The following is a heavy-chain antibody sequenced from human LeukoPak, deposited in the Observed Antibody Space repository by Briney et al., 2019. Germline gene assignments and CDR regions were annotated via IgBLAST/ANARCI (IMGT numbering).Heavy chain of an antibody. CDR1: GFTFSGYA. Sequence: GRSLRLSCTASGFTFSGYAMTWVRQAPGKGLEWVGFIRSKAYGGTTEYAASVKGRFTLSRDDSKSIAYLQMNSLKTEDTAVYYCTRAIEGAFDIWGQGTMVTVSS. CDR2: IRSKAYGGTT. J-gene: IGHJ3*02. V-gene: IGHV3-49*04. CDR3: TRAIEGAFDI.